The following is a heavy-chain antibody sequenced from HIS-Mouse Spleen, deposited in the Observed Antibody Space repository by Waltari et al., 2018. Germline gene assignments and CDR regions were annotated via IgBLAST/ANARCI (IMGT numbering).Heavy chain of an antibody. J-gene: IGHJ4*02. CDR3: ARGRSPATVTIGYYFDY. CDR2: INHSGST. Sequence: ETLSLTCAVYGGSFSGYYWSWIRQPPGKGLEWIGEINHSGSTNYNPSLKSRVTISVDTSKNQFSLKLSSVTAADTAVYYCARGRSPATVTIGYYFDYWGQGTLVTVSS. CDR1: GGSFSGYY. V-gene: IGHV4-34*01. D-gene: IGHD4-17*01.